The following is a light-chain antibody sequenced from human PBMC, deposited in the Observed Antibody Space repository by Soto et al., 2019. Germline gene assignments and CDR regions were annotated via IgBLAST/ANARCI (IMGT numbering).Light chain of an antibody. V-gene: IGKV3-15*01. Sequence: EIVMTQSPAILSVSPGEGATLSCRASENVRTKVGWYQQKAGQAPRLLIYGASTRATGIPDRFSGSGSGTDFTLTISSLEPEDFAVYYCQQRSNWPPITVGQGTRLEIK. CDR3: QQRSNWPPIT. CDR2: GAS. CDR1: ENVRTK. J-gene: IGKJ5*01.